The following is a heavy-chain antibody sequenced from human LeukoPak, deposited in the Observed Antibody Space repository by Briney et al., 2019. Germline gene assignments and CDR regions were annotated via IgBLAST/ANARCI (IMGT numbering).Heavy chain of an antibody. CDR2: IKQDGSEK. D-gene: IGHD6-19*01. Sequence: PGGSLRLSCAASGFTFSSYWMSWVRQAPGKGLEWVANIKQDGSEKYYVDSVKGRFTISRDNAKNSLYLQMNSLRAEDTAVYYCARGDKQWLVGSANWFDPWGQGTLVTVSS. CDR3: ARGDKQWLVGSANWFDP. J-gene: IGHJ5*02. CDR1: GFTFSSYW. V-gene: IGHV3-7*01.